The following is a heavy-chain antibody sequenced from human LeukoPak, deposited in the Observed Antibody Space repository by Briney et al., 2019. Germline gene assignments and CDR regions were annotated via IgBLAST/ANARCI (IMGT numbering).Heavy chain of an antibody. Sequence: GGSLRLSCAASGFTFSSYAMSWVRQAPGKGLGWVSAISGSGGSTYYADSVKGRFTISRDNSKNTLYLQMNSLRAEDTAVYYCANGDFWSGYLDWGQGTLVTVSS. J-gene: IGHJ4*02. CDR3: ANGDFWSGYLD. CDR2: ISGSGGST. D-gene: IGHD3-3*01. V-gene: IGHV3-23*01. CDR1: GFTFSSYA.